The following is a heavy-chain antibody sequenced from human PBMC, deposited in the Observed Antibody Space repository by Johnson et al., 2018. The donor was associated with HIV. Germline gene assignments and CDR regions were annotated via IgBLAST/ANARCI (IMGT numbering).Heavy chain of an antibody. CDR3: ARDRLGYSSS. CDR1: GFTFNNAW. V-gene: IGHV3-11*04. J-gene: IGHJ3*01. Sequence: QMLLVESGGGLVKPGGSLRLSCAVSGFTFNNAWMSWVRQAPGKGLEWVSAISGSGSTIYYADSVKGRFTISRDNSKNTLYLQMNSLRAEDTAVYYCARDRLGYSSSWGQGTMVTVSS. D-gene: IGHD6-13*01. CDR2: ISGSGSTI.